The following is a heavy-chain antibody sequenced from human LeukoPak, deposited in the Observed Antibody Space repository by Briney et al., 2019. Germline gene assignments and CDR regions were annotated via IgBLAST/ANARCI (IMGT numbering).Heavy chain of an antibody. D-gene: IGHD3-9*01. Sequence: SETLSLTCGVYGGSFSGYYWSWTRQPPGKGLEWIGEINHSGSTNYNPSLKSRVTISVDTSKNQFSLKLSSVTAADTAVYYCARDSYDILTGEDAFDIWGQGTMVTVSS. CDR1: GGSFSGYY. J-gene: IGHJ3*02. CDR3: ARDSYDILTGEDAFDI. V-gene: IGHV4-34*01. CDR2: INHSGST.